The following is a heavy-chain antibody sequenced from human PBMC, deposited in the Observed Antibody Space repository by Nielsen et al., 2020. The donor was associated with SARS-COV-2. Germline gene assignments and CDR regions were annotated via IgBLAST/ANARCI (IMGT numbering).Heavy chain of an antibody. CDR1: GFTFDDYA. J-gene: IGHJ6*03. D-gene: IGHD6-13*01. Sequence: GGSLRLSCAASGFTFDDYAMHWVRQAPGKGLEWVSGISWNSGSIGYADSVKGRFTISRDNAKNSLYLQMNSLRAEDTALYHCARVHYPIAAAGTYYMDVWGKGTTVTVSS. V-gene: IGHV3-9*01. CDR2: ISWNSGSI. CDR3: ARVHYPIAAAGTYYMDV.